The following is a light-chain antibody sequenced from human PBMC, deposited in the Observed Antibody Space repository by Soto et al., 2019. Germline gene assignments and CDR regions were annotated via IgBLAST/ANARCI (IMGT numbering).Light chain of an antibody. CDR3: QQYTNSGGT. CDR1: QSVSSSY. J-gene: IGKJ1*01. CDR2: SGS. Sequence: EIVLTQSPGTLSLSPGERATLSCRASQSVSSSYLAWYQQKPGQAPRLLMYSGSTRATGIPDRFSGSGSGTDFTLTINRLEPEDFAVYYCQQYTNSGGTFGQGTKVDIK. V-gene: IGKV3-20*01.